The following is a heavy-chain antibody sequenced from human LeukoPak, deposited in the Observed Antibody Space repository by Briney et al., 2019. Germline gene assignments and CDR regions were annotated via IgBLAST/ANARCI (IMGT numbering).Heavy chain of an antibody. V-gene: IGHV3-33*01. J-gene: IGHJ4*02. CDR2: IWYDGSNK. CDR1: GFTFSSYG. Sequence: PGRSLRLSCAASGFTFSSYGMHWVRQVPGKGLEWVAVIWYDGSNKYYADSAKGRFTISRDNSKNTLYLQMNSLRAEDTAVYYCARDGAVAGTLDYWGQGTLVTVSS. CDR3: ARDGAVAGTLDY. D-gene: IGHD6-19*01.